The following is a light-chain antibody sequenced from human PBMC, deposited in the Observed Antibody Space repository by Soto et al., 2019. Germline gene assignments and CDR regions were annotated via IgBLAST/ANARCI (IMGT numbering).Light chain of an antibody. V-gene: IGKV3-20*01. CDR3: HQYDKSPRT. CDR2: AAS. J-gene: IGKJ1*01. Sequence: EIVLTQSPDTLSLSPGDRATLTCRASEAVSASYLAWYHQKPGQAPRLLIHAASSRATDISDRFSGSGSGTEFTLTINRLEPEDFGVYFCHQYDKSPRTFGQGTKVEIK. CDR1: EAVSASY.